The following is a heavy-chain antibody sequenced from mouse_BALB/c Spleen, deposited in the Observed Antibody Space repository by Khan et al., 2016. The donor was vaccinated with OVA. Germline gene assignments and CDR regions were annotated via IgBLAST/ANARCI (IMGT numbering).Heavy chain of an antibody. Sequence: QVQLQQPGAELARPGASVKLSCTASGYTFTDYYINWVKQRTGQGLEWIGEISPGSGDTYYNERFMGKATLTADKSSSPAYMQLSSLTSEALAVYFCARRNYFGYTFAYWGQGTLVTVSA. J-gene: IGHJ3*01. CDR2: ISPGSGDT. CDR1: GYTFTDYY. D-gene: IGHD1-2*01. V-gene: IGHV1-77*01. CDR3: ARRNYFGYTFAY.